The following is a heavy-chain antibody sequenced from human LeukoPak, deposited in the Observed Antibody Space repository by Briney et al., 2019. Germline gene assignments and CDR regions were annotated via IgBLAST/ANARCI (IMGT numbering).Heavy chain of an antibody. CDR3: ARTITMIVVATGFQH. V-gene: IGHV3-74*01. D-gene: IGHD3-22*01. J-gene: IGHJ1*01. CDR1: GFTFSSYW. CDR2: INNDGS. Sequence: PGGSLRLSCAASGFTFSSYWMHWVRQAPGKGLVWVSRINNDGSTYADSVKGRFTISRDNAKNTLYLQMNSLRAEDTAVYYCARTITMIVVATGFQHWGQGTLVTVSS.